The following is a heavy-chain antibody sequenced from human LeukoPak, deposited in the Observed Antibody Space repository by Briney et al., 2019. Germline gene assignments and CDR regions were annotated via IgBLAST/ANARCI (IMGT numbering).Heavy chain of an antibody. CDR3: ARQKGLAVAGHYYFYYYMDV. J-gene: IGHJ6*03. CDR1: GGSFSGYY. CDR2: INHSGST. Sequence: SETLSLTCAVYGGSFSGYYWSWIRQPPGKGLEWIGEINHSGSTNYNPSLKSRVTISVDTSKNQFSLKLSSVTAADTAVYYCARQKGLAVAGHYYFYYYMDVWGKGTTVTVSS. D-gene: IGHD6-19*01. V-gene: IGHV4-34*01.